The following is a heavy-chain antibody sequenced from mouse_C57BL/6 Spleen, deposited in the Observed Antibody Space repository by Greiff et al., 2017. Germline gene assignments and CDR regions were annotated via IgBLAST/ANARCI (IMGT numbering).Heavy chain of an antibody. J-gene: IGHJ2*01. V-gene: IGHV1-53*01. CDR3: AREGITAGRVDY. CDR2: INPSNGGT. CDR1: GYTFTSYW. Sequence: QVQLKQPGTELVKPGASVKLSCKASGYTFTSYWMHWVKQRPGQGLEWIGNINPSNGGTNYNEKFKSKATLTVDKSSSTAYMQLSSLTSEDSAVYYCAREGITAGRVDYWGQGTTLTVSS. D-gene: IGHD2-4*01.